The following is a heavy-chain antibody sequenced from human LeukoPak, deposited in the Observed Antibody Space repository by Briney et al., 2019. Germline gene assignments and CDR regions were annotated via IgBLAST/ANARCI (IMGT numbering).Heavy chain of an antibody. Sequence: ASVKVSCKASGYTFTGYYMHWVRQAPGQGLEWMGWINPNSGGTNYVQKFQGRVTMTRDTSISTAYMELSRLRSDDTAVYYCARDPGTGYSSSWYTNWGQGTLVTVSS. D-gene: IGHD6-13*01. CDR2: INPNSGGT. J-gene: IGHJ4*02. V-gene: IGHV1-2*02. CDR3: ARDPGTGYSSSWYTN. CDR1: GYTFTGYY.